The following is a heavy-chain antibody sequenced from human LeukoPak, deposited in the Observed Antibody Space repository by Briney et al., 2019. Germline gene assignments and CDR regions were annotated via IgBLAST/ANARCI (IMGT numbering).Heavy chain of an antibody. J-gene: IGHJ4*02. CDR3: ARQRDFWSGYYFFDY. Sequence: SETLSLTCAVSGYSISSGYYWGWIRQPPGKGLEWIGSIYHSGCTYYNPSLKSRVTISVDTSKNQFSLKLSSVTAADTAVYYCARQRDFWSGYYFFDYWGQGTLVTVSS. CDR1: GYSISSGYY. CDR2: IYHSGCT. D-gene: IGHD3-3*01. V-gene: IGHV4-38-2*01.